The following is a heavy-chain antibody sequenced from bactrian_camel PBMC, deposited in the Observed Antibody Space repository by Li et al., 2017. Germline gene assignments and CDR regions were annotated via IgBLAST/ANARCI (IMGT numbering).Heavy chain of an antibody. D-gene: IGHD3*01. J-gene: IGHJ4*01. V-gene: IGHV3S53*01. CDR3: ATDPWVQSAQALSPQYTY. CDR1: EFSVDDSI. Sequence: VQLVESGGGSVQVGGSLRLSCTAFEFSVDDSIVAWYRQAPGTRCEMVASFDNGGSPYYSDSVKGRFTISRDKAKIEVYLQMDSLKPEDTAMYYCATDPWVQSAQALSPQYTYWGQGTQVTVS. CDR2: FDNGGSP.